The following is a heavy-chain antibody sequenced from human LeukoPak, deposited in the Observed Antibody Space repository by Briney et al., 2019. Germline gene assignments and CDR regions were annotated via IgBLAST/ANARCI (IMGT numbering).Heavy chain of an antibody. CDR1: GGSIYTTNW. CDR3: TRESGAFSPFGF. J-gene: IGHJ4*02. Sequence: SETLSLTCAVSGGSIYTTNWWSWGRQPPGKGLEWIGEVHLNGATNYNPSLESRFSMSIDKSNNHLSLEVTSVTAADTAMYYCTRESGAFSPFGFWGQGTLVTVSS. V-gene: IGHV4-4*02. D-gene: IGHD1-26*01. CDR2: VHLNGAT.